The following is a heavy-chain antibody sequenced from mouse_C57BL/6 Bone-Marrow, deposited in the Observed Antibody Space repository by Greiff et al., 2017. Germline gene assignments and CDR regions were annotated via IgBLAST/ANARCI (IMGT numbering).Heavy chain of an antibody. CDR3: AREGGFYYYGSSYWSAY. J-gene: IGHJ3*01. CDR2: IYPRDGST. V-gene: IGHV1-78*01. D-gene: IGHD1-1*01. Sequence: QVQLQQSDAELVKPGASVKISCKVSGYTFTDHTIHWMKQRPEQGLEWIGYIYPRDGSTKYNEKFKGKATLTADKSSSTAYMQLNSLTSEDSAVYFCAREGGFYYYGSSYWSAYWGQGTLVTVSA. CDR1: GYTFTDHT.